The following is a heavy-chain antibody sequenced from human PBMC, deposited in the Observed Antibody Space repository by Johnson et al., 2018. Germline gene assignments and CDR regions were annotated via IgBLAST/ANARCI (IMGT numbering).Heavy chain of an antibody. V-gene: IGHV3-23*04. J-gene: IGHJ3*02. D-gene: IGHD3-22*01. CDR2: ISGSGSSK. Sequence: VQLVQSGGGLVQPGGSLRLSCAASGFTFSNYGMSWVRQAPGKGLEWVSVISGSGSSKYYADSVKGRFTISRDNSKNTLYLQMNSLRAEDTAVYYCAKGGYYDNTGYLCAFDIWGQGTMVTVSS. CDR1: GFTFSNYG. CDR3: AKGGYYDNTGYLCAFDI.